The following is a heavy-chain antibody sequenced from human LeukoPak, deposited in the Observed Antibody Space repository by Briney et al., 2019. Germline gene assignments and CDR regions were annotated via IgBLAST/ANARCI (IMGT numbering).Heavy chain of an antibody. CDR2: INHSANM. J-gene: IGHJ4*02. CDR3: VYVGLTATIREDC. V-gene: IGHV4-34*01. D-gene: IGHD5-12*01. CDR1: GGSFSDYY. Sequence: SETLSLTCAVYGGSFSDYYWSCIRQPPGKGLEWIGDINHSANMRYNPSLKSRVSLSVDTSKSQFSLKLSSVTAADTAIYYCVYVGLTATIREDCWGQGTLVTVSS.